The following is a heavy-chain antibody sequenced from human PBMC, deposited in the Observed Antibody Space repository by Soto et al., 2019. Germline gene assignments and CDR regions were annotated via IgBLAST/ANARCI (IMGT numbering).Heavy chain of an antibody. J-gene: IGHJ6*04. CDR1: GGTFSSSA. V-gene: IGHV1-69*06. Sequence: SSEKVSFNASGGTFSSSAISWVRQAPGQGLEWMGGIIPIFGTANYAQKFQGRVTITADKSTSTAYMELSSLRSEDTAVYYCAREGLRLGELYIRMDGWGKGPTVTVSS. CDR2: IIPIFGTA. CDR3: AREGLRLGELYIRMDG. D-gene: IGHD3-16*01.